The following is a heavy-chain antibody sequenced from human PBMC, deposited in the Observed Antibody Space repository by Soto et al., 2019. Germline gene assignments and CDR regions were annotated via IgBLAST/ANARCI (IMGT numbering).Heavy chain of an antibody. V-gene: IGHV1-18*01. CDR3: ARGYCSGGSCYPNYYYYMDV. J-gene: IGHJ6*03. CDR2: ISAYNGNT. D-gene: IGHD2-15*01. CDR1: GYTFTSYG. Sequence: ASVKLSCKASGYTFTSYGISWVRQAPGQGLEWMGWISAYNGNTNYAQKLQGRVTMTTDTSTSTAYMELRSLRSDDTAVYYCARGYCSGGSCYPNYYYYMDVWGKGTTVTLSS.